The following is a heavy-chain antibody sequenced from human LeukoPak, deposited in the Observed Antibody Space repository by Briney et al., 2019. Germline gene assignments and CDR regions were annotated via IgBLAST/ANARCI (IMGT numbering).Heavy chain of an antibody. Sequence: ASVKVSCKASGYTFTSYYMHWVRQAPGQGLEWMGIINPSGGSTNYAQKFQGRVTMTRDTSTNTVYMELSRLRSDDTAVYYCARVSAAAGAYYYYYYYMDVWGKGTTVTVSS. D-gene: IGHD6-13*01. J-gene: IGHJ6*03. CDR2: INPSGGST. CDR1: GYTFTSYY. V-gene: IGHV1-46*01. CDR3: ARVSAAAGAYYYYYYYMDV.